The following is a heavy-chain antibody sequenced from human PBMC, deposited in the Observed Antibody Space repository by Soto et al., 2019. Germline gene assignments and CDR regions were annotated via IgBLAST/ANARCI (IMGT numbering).Heavy chain of an antibody. J-gene: IGHJ5*02. Sequence: SETLSLTCTVSGGSISSGGYYWSWIRQHPGKGLEWIGYIYYSGSTYYNPSLKSRVTISVDTSKNQFSLKLSSVTAADTAVYYCARDGPAPAGAYNWFDPWGQGTLVTVSS. CDR1: GGSISSGGYY. V-gene: IGHV4-31*03. D-gene: IGHD1-26*01. CDR3: ARDGPAPAGAYNWFDP. CDR2: IYYSGST.